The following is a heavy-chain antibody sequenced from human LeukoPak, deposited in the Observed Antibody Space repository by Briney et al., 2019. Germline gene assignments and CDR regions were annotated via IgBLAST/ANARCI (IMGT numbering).Heavy chain of an antibody. CDR3: ARGPWDYYDSSGYYQFDY. Sequence: PSETLSLTCAVYGGSFGGYYWSWIRQPPGKGLEWIGEINHSGSTNYNPSLKSRVTISVDTSKNQFSLKLSSVTAADTAVYYCARGPWDYYDSSGYYQFDYWGQGTLVTVSS. CDR1: GGSFGGYY. J-gene: IGHJ4*02. CDR2: INHSGST. D-gene: IGHD3-22*01. V-gene: IGHV4-34*01.